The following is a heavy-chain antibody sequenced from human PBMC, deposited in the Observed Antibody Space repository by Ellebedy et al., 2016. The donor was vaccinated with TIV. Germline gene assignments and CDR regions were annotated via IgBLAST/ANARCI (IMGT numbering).Heavy chain of an antibody. Sequence: MPSETLSLTCTVSGGSINSSYYWGWIRQPPGMGLEWIGTIYSSGITYYNSSLKSRVTMSVHTSKNQFFLKVTSVTAADTAVYYCARVNSIGAPAYWYFGLWGRGTLVTVSS. D-gene: IGHD1-26*01. V-gene: IGHV4-39*01. J-gene: IGHJ2*01. CDR1: GGSINSSYY. CDR2: IYSSGIT. CDR3: ARVNSIGAPAYWYFGL.